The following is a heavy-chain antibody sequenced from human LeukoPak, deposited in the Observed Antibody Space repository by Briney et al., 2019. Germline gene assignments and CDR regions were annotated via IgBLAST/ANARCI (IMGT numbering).Heavy chain of an antibody. CDR2: ISSSGSTI. V-gene: IGHV3-48*03. D-gene: IGHD4-23*01. Sequence: GGSLRLSCAASGFTFSTYEMTWVRQSPGKGLEWVSYISSSGSTIYYADSVKGRITISRDNAKNSLYLQLNSLRAEDTAVYYCARHGNGGNRGAFDMWGQGTTVTVSS. CDR1: GFTFSTYE. J-gene: IGHJ3*02. CDR3: ARHGNGGNRGAFDM.